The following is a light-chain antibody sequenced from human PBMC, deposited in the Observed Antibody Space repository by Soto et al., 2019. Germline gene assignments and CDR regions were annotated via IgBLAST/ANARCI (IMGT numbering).Light chain of an antibody. CDR3: QHYNSYSEA. J-gene: IGKJ1*01. CDR2: DAS. CDR1: QSISNW. Sequence: DIQMTQTPSTLSASVGDRVSITCRASQSISNWLAWFQRKPGKAPTLLIYDASNLESGVPSRFSGSGSGTEFTLTISSLQPDDFATYYCQHYNSYSEAFGQGTKVDIK. V-gene: IGKV1-5*01.